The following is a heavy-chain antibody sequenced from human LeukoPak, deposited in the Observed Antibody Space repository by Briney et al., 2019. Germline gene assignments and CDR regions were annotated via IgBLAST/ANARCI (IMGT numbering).Heavy chain of an antibody. D-gene: IGHD6-13*01. Sequence: ASVKVSCKASGYTFTSYGISWVRQAPGQGLEWMGWISAYNGNTNYAQKLQGRVTMTTDTSTSTAYMELRSLRADDTAVYYCARDFGIVRHANMAAAGKRVYFDYWGQGTLVTVSS. CDR1: GYTFTSYG. J-gene: IGHJ4*02. CDR2: ISAYNGNT. CDR3: ARDFGIVRHANMAAAGKRVYFDY. V-gene: IGHV1-18*01.